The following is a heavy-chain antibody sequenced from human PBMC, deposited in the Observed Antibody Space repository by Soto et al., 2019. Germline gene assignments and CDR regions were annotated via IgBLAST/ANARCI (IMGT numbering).Heavy chain of an antibody. CDR1: GFSFSFSG. CDR2: LWYDGSSE. V-gene: IGHV3-33*01. Sequence: QVHLVESGGCVVQPGRSLRLSCAASGFSFSFSGMHWVRQAPGKGLEWVAGLWYDGSSENYADSVKGRFTISRHNSKNTLHLQMDSLRVEDTAMYYCARGLAKVAGGAFDIWGQGTMVIVSS. D-gene: IGHD3-16*01. J-gene: IGHJ3*02. CDR3: ARGLAKVAGGAFDI.